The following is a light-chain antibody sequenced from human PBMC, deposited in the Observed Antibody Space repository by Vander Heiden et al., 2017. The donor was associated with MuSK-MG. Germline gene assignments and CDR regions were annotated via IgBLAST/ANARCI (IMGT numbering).Light chain of an antibody. Sequence: ANRITRSPSSFSASTADRGTITCRASQGISSYLAWYQQKPGKAPKLLIYAASTLQTGVPSRFNGSGSGTEFTLTISCLQSEDFATYFCQRDYNYPQTFGQGTTVEVK. V-gene: IGKV1-8*01. J-gene: IGKJ1*01. CDR1: QGISSY. CDR2: AAS. CDR3: QRDYNYPQT.